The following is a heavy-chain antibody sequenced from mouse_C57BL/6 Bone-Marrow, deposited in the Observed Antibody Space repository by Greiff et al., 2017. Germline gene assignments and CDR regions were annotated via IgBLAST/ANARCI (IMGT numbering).Heavy chain of an antibody. V-gene: IGHV1-64*01. D-gene: IGHD1-3*01. CDR1: GYTFTSYW. CDR3: AICIRKSNNYY. J-gene: IGHJ2*01. Sequence: VQLQQPGAELVKPGASVKLSCKASGYTFTSYWMHWVKQRPGQGLEWIGVIHPNSGSTNYNEKFKSKATLAVDKSSSTAYMQLSSLTSEDSAVDYSAICIRKSNNYYWGQGTTLTVSS. CDR2: IHPNSGST.